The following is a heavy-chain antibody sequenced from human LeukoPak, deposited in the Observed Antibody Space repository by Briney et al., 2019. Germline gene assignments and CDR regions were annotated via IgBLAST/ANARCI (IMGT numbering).Heavy chain of an antibody. CDR1: GFTFSSYG. CDR2: ISYDGGNK. Sequence: HPGRSLRLSCAASGFTFSSYGMHWVRQAPGKGLEWVAVISYDGGNKYYADSVKGRFTISRDNSKNTLYLQMNSLRAEDTAVYYCAKAGIAAAALDYWGQGTLVTVSS. CDR3: AKAGIAAAALDY. D-gene: IGHD6-13*01. J-gene: IGHJ4*02. V-gene: IGHV3-30*18.